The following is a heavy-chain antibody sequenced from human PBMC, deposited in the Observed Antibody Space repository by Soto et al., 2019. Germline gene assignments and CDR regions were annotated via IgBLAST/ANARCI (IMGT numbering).Heavy chain of an antibody. CDR1: GFTFTDYW. D-gene: IGHD3-16*02. CDR2: INGDGRGT. CDR3: RGVIRTSSTAAGYPYFHP. Sequence: EVQLVQSGGGLVQPGGSLRLSCAASGFTFTDYWMHWGRQAPGKGLVCVSRINGDGRGTDYADSVKGRVTISRDNARNTLYLQMKHLGVEDTAVYCVRGVIRTSSTAAGYPYFHPRGQGTLVPVSS. J-gene: IGHJ5*02. V-gene: IGHV3-74*01.